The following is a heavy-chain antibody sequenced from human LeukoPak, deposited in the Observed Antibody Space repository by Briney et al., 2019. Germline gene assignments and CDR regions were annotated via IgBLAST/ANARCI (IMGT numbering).Heavy chain of an antibody. CDR1: GYSFTSYW. J-gene: IGHJ1*01. CDR2: IYPGDSDT. V-gene: IGHV5-51*01. Sequence: GESLQISCKGSGYSFTSYWIGWVRQMPGKGLEWMGIIYPGDSDTRYSPSFQGQVTISADKSISTAYLQWSSLKASDTAMYYCARLLGYGDYWPQYFQHWGQGTLVTVSS. D-gene: IGHD4-17*01. CDR3: ARLLGYGDYWPQYFQH.